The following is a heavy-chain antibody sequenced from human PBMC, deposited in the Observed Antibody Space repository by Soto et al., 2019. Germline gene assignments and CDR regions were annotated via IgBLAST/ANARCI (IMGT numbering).Heavy chain of an antibody. CDR3: ARGLLQWLVHNWFDP. D-gene: IGHD6-19*01. CDR2: ISSSSSTI. J-gene: IGHJ5*02. Sequence: GGSLRLSCAASGFTCSSYSMNWVRQAPGKGLEWVSYISSSSSTIYYADSVKGRFTISRDNAKNSLYLQMNSLRDEDTAVYYCARGLLQWLVHNWFDPWGQGTLVTVSS. V-gene: IGHV3-48*02. CDR1: GFTCSSYS.